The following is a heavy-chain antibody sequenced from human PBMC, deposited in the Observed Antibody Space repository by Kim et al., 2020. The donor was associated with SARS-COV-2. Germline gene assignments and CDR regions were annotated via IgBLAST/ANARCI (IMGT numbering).Heavy chain of an antibody. CDR1: GVSISSNY. Sequence: SETLSLTCSVFGVSISSNYWSWIRQPPGKGLEWIVYMYPSGSTYYSPSLQSRVSMSLDTSSNRFSLSLRSVTAADTATYYCVRGELDSYGSYPMDSWGQGTLITVSS. CDR3: VRGELDSYGSYPMDS. V-gene: IGHV4-4*08. J-gene: IGHJ5*01. CDR2: MYPSGST. D-gene: IGHD5-18*01.